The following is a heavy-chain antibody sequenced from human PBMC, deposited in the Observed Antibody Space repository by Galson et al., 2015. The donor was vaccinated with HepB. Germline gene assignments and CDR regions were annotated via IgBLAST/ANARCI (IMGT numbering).Heavy chain of an antibody. CDR1: GFTFGDYD. D-gene: IGHD3-3*01. V-gene: IGHV3-49*03. CDR2: IRSKADGGTT. J-gene: IGHJ6*02. Sequence: SLRLSCAASGFTFGDYDMSWFRQVPGKGLEWVGFIRSKADGGTTEYAASVKGRFTISRDDSKSIAYLQMNSLKTEDTAVYYCTRGASNYDFWSGYYRAGKHGMDVWGQGTTVTVSS. CDR3: TRGASNYDFWSGYYRAGKHGMDV.